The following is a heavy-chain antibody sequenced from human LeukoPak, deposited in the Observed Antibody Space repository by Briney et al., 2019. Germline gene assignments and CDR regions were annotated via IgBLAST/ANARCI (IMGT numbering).Heavy chain of an antibody. CDR1: GFTFSSYS. Sequence: GGSLRLSCAASGFTFSSYSMNWVRQAPGRGLEWVSSISSSSSYIYYADSVKGRFTISRDNAKNSLYLQMNSLRAEDTAVYYCASPHEYSSSWDAFDIWGQGTMVTVSS. V-gene: IGHV3-21*01. J-gene: IGHJ3*02. D-gene: IGHD6-13*01. CDR3: ASPHEYSSSWDAFDI. CDR2: ISSSSSYI.